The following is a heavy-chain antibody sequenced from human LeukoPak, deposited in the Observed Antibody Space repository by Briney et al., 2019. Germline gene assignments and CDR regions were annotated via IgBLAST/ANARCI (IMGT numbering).Heavy chain of an antibody. CDR2: ISWNSGSI. Sequence: GGSLRLSCAASGFTFDDYAMHWVRQAPGKGLEWVSGISWNSGSIGYADSVKGRFTISRDDAKNSLYLQMNSLRAEDTAVYYCAELGITMIGGVWGKGTTVTISS. CDR1: GFTFDDYA. V-gene: IGHV3-9*01. D-gene: IGHD3-10*02. CDR3: AELGITMIGGV. J-gene: IGHJ6*04.